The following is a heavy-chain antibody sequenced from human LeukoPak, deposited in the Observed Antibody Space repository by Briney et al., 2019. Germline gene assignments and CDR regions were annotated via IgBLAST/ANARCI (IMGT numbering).Heavy chain of an antibody. V-gene: IGHV4-38-2*01. J-gene: IGHJ4*02. Sequence: PSETLSLTCAVSGYSISSGYYWGWIRQPPGKGLEWIGSIYHSASTYYNPPLKIRVTISVDTCKTQFSLKRSSVTAAETAVYYCARQYCSSTSCPFGYWGQGTLVTVSS. D-gene: IGHD2-2*01. CDR3: ARQYCSSTSCPFGY. CDR2: IYHSAST. CDR1: GYSISSGYY.